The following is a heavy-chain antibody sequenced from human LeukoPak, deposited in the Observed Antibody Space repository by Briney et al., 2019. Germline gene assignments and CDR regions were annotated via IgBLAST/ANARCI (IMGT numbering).Heavy chain of an antibody. V-gene: IGHV3-13*01. J-gene: IGHJ4*02. CDR3: ARGSGPGVTTIDS. CDR1: GFTFSSYD. D-gene: IGHD4-17*01. CDR2: FHTDGGT. Sequence: GGSLRLSCAASGFTFSSYDMHWVRQAPGEGLEWVSAFHTDGGTYYLDSVKGRFTISREDAKNSLYLQMNTLRAGDTAVYYCARGSGPGVTTIDSWGQGTLDIVSS.